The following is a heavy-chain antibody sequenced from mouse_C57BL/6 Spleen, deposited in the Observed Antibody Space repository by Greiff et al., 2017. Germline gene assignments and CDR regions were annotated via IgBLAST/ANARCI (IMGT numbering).Heavy chain of an antibody. V-gene: IGHV1-52*01. J-gene: IGHJ3*01. CDR2: IDPSDGDT. D-gene: IGHD3-2*02. CDR3: ARRLRVSAWFAY. CDR1: GYTFTSYW. Sequence: QVQLQQPGAELVRPGSSVKLSCKASGYTFTSYWMHWVKQRPIQGLEWIGSIDPSDGDTKYNQKFKDKATLTVDKSSSTAYMQLSSLTSEDSAVYYCARRLRVSAWFAYWGQGTLVTVSA.